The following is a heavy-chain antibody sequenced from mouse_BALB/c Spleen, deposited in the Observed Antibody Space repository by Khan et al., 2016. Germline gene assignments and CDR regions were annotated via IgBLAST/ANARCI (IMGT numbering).Heavy chain of an antibody. CDR1: GFTFSSFG. J-gene: IGHJ2*01. CDR2: ISSGSSAI. V-gene: IGHV5-17*02. Sequence: EVELVESGGGLVQPGGSRKLSCAASGFTFSSFGMHWGRQAPEKGLEWVAFISSGSSAIYYADTVKGRITISRDNPKNTLFLQVTSLCSEDTAMYYYGRGDYWGQGTTLTVSS. CDR3: GRGDY.